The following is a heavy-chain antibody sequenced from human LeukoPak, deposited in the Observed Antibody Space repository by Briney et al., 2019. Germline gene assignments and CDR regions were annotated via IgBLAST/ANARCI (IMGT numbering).Heavy chain of an antibody. J-gene: IGHJ6*03. Sequence: ASVKVSCKASGYTFTSYDINWVRQATGQGLEWMGWMNPNSGNTGYAQKFQGRVTITRNTSISTAYMELSSLRSEDTAVYYCAREYTATSKFYYYYYMDVWGKGTTVTVSS. D-gene: IGHD5-18*01. CDR2: MNPNSGNT. V-gene: IGHV1-8*03. CDR1: GYTFTSYD. CDR3: AREYTATSKFYYYYYMDV.